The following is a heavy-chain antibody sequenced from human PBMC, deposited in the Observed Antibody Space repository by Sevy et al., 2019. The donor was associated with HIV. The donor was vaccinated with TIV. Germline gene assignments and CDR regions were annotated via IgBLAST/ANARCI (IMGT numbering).Heavy chain of an antibody. CDR3: AGRKVGDFWSGSIRGPWAGGPLFDY. J-gene: IGHJ4*02. D-gene: IGHD3-3*01. CDR2: ISHSGDST. Sequence: GGSLRLSCTSSGFTFSCYAMNWVRQAPGKGLEWVSTISHSGDSTYYADSVKGRFTISRDNSENTLYLQMNSLRAEDTALYYCAGRKVGDFWSGSIRGPWAGGPLFDYWGQGTLVTVSS. CDR1: GFTFSCYA. V-gene: IGHV3-23*01.